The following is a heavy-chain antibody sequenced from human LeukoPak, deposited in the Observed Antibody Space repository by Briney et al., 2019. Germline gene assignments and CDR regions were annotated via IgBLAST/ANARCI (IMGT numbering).Heavy chain of an antibody. V-gene: IGHV3-9*01. CDR2: ISWNGGSI. Sequence: SLRLSCAASGFIFDDYSMHWVRQAPGKGLEWVSGISWNGGSIGYADSVKGRFTISRDNDKKYLYLQKNSLRAEDTALYYCASLQTRSLYHYMDVWGTGTTVTVSS. J-gene: IGHJ6*03. CDR1: GFIFDDYS. CDR3: ASLQTRSLYHYMDV.